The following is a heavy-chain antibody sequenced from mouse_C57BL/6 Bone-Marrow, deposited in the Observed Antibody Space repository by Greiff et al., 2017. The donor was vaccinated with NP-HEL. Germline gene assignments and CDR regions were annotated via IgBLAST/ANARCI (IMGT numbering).Heavy chain of an antibody. Sequence: EVMLVESGGDLVKPGGSLKLSCAASGFTFSSYGMSWVRQTPDKRLEWVATISRGGSYTYYPDSVKGRFTISRDNAKNTLYLQMSSLKSEDTAMYYGARPGKSEPQWGDMDYWGQGTSVTVSS. J-gene: IGHJ4*01. CDR1: GFTFSSYG. D-gene: IGHD2-1*01. V-gene: IGHV5-6*01. CDR2: ISRGGSYT. CDR3: ARPGKSEPQWGDMDY.